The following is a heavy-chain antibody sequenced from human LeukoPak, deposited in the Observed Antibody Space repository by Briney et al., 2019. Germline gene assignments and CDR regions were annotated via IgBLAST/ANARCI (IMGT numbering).Heavy chain of an antibody. CDR3: ARLGNQNWNFRY. D-gene: IGHD1-1*01. V-gene: IGHV4-39*07. CDR1: GGSISGSDYY. CDR2: IFYSGST. Sequence: PSETLSLTCTVSGGSISGSDYYWGRIRQPPGKGLEWIGSIFYSGSTYYNPSLKSRVTISVDTSKNQFSLKLSSVTAADTAVYYCARLGNQNWNFRYWGQGTLVTVSS. J-gene: IGHJ4*02.